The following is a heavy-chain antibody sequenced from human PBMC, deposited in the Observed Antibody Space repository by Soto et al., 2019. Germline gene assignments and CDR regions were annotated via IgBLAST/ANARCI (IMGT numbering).Heavy chain of an antibody. CDR3: ARHGFGSLHGLVDV. Sequence: QVQLQESGPGLVKPSETLSLTCTVSGGSITNYYCSWFRQPPGKGLEWIGYIQYNGYSAYNLSLMRRVPMSMDTSKTQFSLMLESVTATDTAVYYCARHGFGSLHGLVDVWGQGTTVIVSS. CDR1: GGSITNYY. V-gene: IGHV4-59*08. CDR2: IQYNGYS. J-gene: IGHJ6*02. D-gene: IGHD3-10*01.